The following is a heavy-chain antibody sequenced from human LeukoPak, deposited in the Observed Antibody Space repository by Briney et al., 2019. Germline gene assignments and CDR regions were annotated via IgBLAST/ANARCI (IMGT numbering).Heavy chain of an antibody. V-gene: IGHV3-7*01. J-gene: IGHJ4*02. D-gene: IGHD5-18*01. CDR1: GFSLSGYW. CDR2: LHADGVEQ. Sequence: PGGSLRLSCAASGFSLSGYWMTWVRQAPGKGPEWVARLHADGVEQNYVDSVTGRFTMSRDNAKNSLDLQMNSLRVEDTAVYYCARGGYSFDYLGQGTLVAVSS. CDR3: ARGGYSFDY.